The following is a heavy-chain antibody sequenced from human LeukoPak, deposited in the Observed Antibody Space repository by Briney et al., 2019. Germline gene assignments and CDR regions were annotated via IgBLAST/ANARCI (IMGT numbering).Heavy chain of an antibody. CDR3: ARTTEGGYTYGYFYYYYMDV. Sequence: SETLSLTCTVSGGSINSHYWSWIRQPPGKGLEWIGYIYYSGSTNYNPSLKSRVTISVDTSKNQFSLKLTSVTAADTAVYYCARTTEGGYTYGYFYYYYMDVWGKGTTVTISS. CDR2: IYYSGST. D-gene: IGHD5-18*01. J-gene: IGHJ6*03. CDR1: GGSINSHY. V-gene: IGHV4-59*11.